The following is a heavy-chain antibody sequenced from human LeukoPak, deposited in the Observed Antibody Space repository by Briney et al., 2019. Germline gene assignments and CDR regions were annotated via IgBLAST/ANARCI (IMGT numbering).Heavy chain of an antibody. CDR2: VSKSGEST. D-gene: IGHD3-10*01. CDR3: AKSSGGVHYFYYMDV. CDR1: GFDFSNYA. V-gene: IGHV3-23*01. Sequence: PGGPLRLSCAASGFDFSNYAISWVRQAPGKGLEWVSAVSKSGESTDYADSVKGRLTISRDNSKNTVYVEMNSLRAEDTAVYYCAKSSGGVHYFYYMDVWGKGTTVTVSS. J-gene: IGHJ6*03.